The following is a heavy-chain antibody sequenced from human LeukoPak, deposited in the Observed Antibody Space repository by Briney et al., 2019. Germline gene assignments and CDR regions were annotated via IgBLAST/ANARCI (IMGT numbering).Heavy chain of an antibody. D-gene: IGHD3-9*01. V-gene: IGHV3-9*03. CDR2: ISWNSGSI. J-gene: IGHJ4*02. CDR3: AKGYDILTGPLDY. Sequence: GGSLRLSCAASGFTFDDYAMHWVWQAPGQGLEWVSGISWNSGSIGYADSVKGRFTISRDNAKNSLYLQMNSLRAKDMALYYCAKGYDILTGPLDYWGQGTLVTVSS. CDR1: GFTFDDYA.